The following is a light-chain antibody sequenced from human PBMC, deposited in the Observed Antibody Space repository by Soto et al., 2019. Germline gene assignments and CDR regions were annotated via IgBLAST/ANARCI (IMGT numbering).Light chain of an antibody. J-gene: IGKJ2*01. CDR1: QSISSY. V-gene: IGKV1-39*01. CDR2: AAS. CDR3: QQSYSTRQYT. Sequence: DIQMTQSPSSLSASVGDRVTITCRASQSISSYLNWCQQKPGKAPKLLIYAASSLQSGVPSRFSGSGSGTDFTLTISSLQPEDFATYYCQQSYSTRQYTFGQGTKLEIK.